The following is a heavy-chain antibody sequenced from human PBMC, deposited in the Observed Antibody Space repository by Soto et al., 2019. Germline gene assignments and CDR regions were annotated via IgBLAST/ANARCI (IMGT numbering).Heavy chain of an antibody. J-gene: IGHJ6*02. Sequence: GPTLVNPTETLTLTCTVSGFSLSNARMGVSWIRQPPGKALEWLAHIFSNDEKSYSTSLKSRLTISKDTSKSQVVLTMTNMDPVDTATYYCARMMTTVTTTGMDVWGQGTTVTVSS. D-gene: IGHD4-4*01. V-gene: IGHV2-26*01. CDR3: ARMMTTVTTTGMDV. CDR2: IFSNDEK. CDR1: GFSLSNARMG.